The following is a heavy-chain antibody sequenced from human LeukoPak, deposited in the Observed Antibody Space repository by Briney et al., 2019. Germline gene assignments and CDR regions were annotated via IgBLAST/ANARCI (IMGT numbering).Heavy chain of an antibody. D-gene: IGHD3-10*01. CDR2: INPNSGGT. CDR1: RYTFTVYY. V-gene: IGHV1-2*02. Sequence: ASVTVSCTASRYTFTVYYMHWVRQAPGQGLEWMGWINPNSGGTDYAQKFQGRVTMTSDTSISTAYMELSRLRSDDTAVYYCARRPGPITMVRGVIYYFDYWGQGTLVTVSS. CDR3: ARRPGPITMVRGVIYYFDY. J-gene: IGHJ4*02.